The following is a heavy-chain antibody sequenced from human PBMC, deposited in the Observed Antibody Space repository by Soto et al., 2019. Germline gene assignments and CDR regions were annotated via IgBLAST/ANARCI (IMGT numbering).Heavy chain of an antibody. V-gene: IGHV4-34*01. Sequence: PSETLSLTCAVYGGSFSGYYWSWIRQPPGKGLEWIGEINHSGSTNYNPSLKSRVTISVDTSKNQFSLKLSSVTAADTAVYYCAREGRFCSTSSPTSCYGWYFDPWGQGTQVTVSS. CDR1: GGSFSGYY. CDR3: AREGRFCSTSSPTSCYGWYFDP. CDR2: INHSGST. D-gene: IGHD2-2*01. J-gene: IGHJ5*02.